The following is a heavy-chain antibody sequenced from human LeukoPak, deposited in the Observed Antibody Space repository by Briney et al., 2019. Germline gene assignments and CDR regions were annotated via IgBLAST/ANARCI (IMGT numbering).Heavy chain of an antibody. CDR1: GVSISIISYY. CDR2: IYYTGTT. Sequence: SETLSLTCTVSGVSISIISYYWGWVRQSPGKGLEWIGTIYYTGTTYYNPSLRSRVTISLNTSKNQFSLKLNSVTAADTAVYYCARGMRYSSAYYFDYWGQGTLVTVSS. J-gene: IGHJ4*02. D-gene: IGHD6-25*01. CDR3: ARGMRYSSAYYFDY. V-gene: IGHV4-39*01.